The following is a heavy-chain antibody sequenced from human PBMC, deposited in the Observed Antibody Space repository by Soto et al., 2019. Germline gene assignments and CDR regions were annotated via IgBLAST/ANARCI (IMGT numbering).Heavy chain of an antibody. CDR3: ARDTAEYSSSSRYYYYYGMDV. V-gene: IGHV1-2*02. Sequence: QVQLVQSGAEVKKPGASVKVSCKASGYTFTGYYMHWVRHAHGQGLEWMGWINPNSGGTNYAQKFQGRVTMTTDTSISTAYMELSRLRSDDTAVYYCARDTAEYSSSSRYYYYYGMDVWGQGTTVTVS. CDR1: GYTFTGYY. J-gene: IGHJ6*02. D-gene: IGHD6-6*01. CDR2: INPNSGGT.